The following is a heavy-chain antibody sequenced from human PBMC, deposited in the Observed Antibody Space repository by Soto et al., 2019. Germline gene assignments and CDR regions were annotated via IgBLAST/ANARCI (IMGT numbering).Heavy chain of an antibody. CDR2: IYYSGST. D-gene: IGHD2-2*01. CDR1: GGSISSGGYY. Sequence: SDTLSLTCTVSGGSISSGGYYWSWIRQHPGKGLEWIGYIYYSGSTYYNPSLKSRVTISVDTSKNQFSLKLSSVTAADTAVYYCARDRPVGYCSSTSCYGGWFDPWGQGTLVTVSS. CDR3: ARDRPVGYCSSTSCYGGWFDP. V-gene: IGHV4-31*03. J-gene: IGHJ5*02.